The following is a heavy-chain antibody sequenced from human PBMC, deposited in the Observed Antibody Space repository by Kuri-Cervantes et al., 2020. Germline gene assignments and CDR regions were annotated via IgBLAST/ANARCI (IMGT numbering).Heavy chain of an antibody. CDR2: ISGSGGST. CDR1: GFTFSSYA. Sequence: GESLKISCAASGFTFSSYAMSWVRQAPGKGLEWVSAISGSGGSTYYTDSVKGRFTISRDNARNSLFLQMNSLRDEDTAVYYCAHTGVRDFDYWGQGTLVTVSS. D-gene: IGHD7-27*01. CDR3: AHTGVRDFDY. J-gene: IGHJ4*02. V-gene: IGHV3-23*01.